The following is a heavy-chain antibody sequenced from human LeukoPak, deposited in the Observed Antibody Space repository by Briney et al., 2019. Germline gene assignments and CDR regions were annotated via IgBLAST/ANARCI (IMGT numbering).Heavy chain of an antibody. CDR3: GRVRTGNTGSPEYFED. D-gene: IGHD5-12*01. Sequence: SENLSLTGSGSGGTISSYYWSWIRQPPGKGLEWIGYLFYSGNTNSNPSLKSRVTILADTSKNQFSLRLNSVTAADTAVYFCGRVRTGNTGSPEYFEDWGQGTLVTVSS. CDR2: LFYSGNT. V-gene: IGHV4-59*01. CDR1: GGTISSYY. J-gene: IGHJ1*01.